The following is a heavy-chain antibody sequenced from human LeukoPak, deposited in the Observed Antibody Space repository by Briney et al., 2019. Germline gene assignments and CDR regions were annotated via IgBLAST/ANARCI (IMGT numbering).Heavy chain of an antibody. CDR1: GYTFTSYG. D-gene: IGHD6-19*01. CDR2: IGAYNGNT. V-gene: IGHV1-18*01. J-gene: IGHJ6*02. Sequence: ASVKVSCKASGYTFTSYGISWVRQAPGQGLEWMGWIGAYNGNTNYAQKLQGRVTMTTDTSTSTAYMELRSLRSDDTAVYYCARDCHCAKYSSGWFRYPPVGNYYGMDVWGQGTTVTVSS. CDR3: ARDCHCAKYSSGWFRYPPVGNYYGMDV.